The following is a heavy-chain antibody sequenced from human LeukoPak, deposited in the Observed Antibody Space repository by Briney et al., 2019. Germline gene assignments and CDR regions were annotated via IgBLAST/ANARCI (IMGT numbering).Heavy chain of an antibody. CDR2: IWYDGSNK. CDR3: ARDLRLRLGEFSFPDY. Sequence: PGGSLRLSCAASGFTFSSYGMHWVRQAPGKGLEWVAVIWYDGSNKYYADSVKGRFTISRDNSKNTLYLQMNSLRAEDTAVYYCARDLRLRLGEFSFPDYWGQGTLVTVSS. CDR1: GFTFSSYG. J-gene: IGHJ4*02. D-gene: IGHD3-16*02. V-gene: IGHV3-33*01.